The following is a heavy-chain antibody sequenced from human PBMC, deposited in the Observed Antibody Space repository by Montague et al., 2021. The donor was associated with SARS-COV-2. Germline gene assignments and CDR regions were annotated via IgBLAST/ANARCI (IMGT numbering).Heavy chain of an antibody. CDR2: IGNSGDTI. D-gene: IGHD3-10*01. V-gene: IGHV3-11*01. CDR3: ARDLIQGARRIYYSGMDV. Sequence: SLRLSCAASGFTFSDYYMSWIRQAPGKGLEWISYIGNSGDTIYHADSXXGRFTISRDNARNSLYLQMNSLRAEDTAVYYCARDLIQGARRIYYSGMDVWGQGTMVTVSS. CDR1: GFTFSDYY. J-gene: IGHJ6*02.